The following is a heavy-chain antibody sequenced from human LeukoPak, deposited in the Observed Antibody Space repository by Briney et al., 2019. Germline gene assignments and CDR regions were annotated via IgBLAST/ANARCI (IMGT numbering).Heavy chain of an antibody. CDR3: AKGYGSGLYWYFDL. D-gene: IGHD6-19*01. V-gene: IGHV3-23*01. Sequence: GGSLRLSCAASGFTFSSYAMSWVRQAPGKGLGWLSAIIGSGGRTHYADSVKGRFTISRDNSRNTLYLQMNSLRAEDTAVYYCAKGYGSGLYWYFDLWGRGNLVTVSS. J-gene: IGHJ2*01. CDR1: GFTFSSYA. CDR2: IIGSGGRT.